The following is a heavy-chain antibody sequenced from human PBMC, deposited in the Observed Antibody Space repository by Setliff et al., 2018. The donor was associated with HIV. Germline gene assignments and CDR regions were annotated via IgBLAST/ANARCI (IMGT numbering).Heavy chain of an antibody. CDR1: GGSISSSTYY. J-gene: IGHJ2*01. D-gene: IGHD3-10*01. Sequence: PSETLSLTCTVSGGSISSSTYYWGWIRQPPGKGLEWIGNIHFSGSTYYNPSLKSRVTVSVDPSKNQFSLKLSSVTAVDTAVYYCARTALWFDEADWYFDLWGRGTLVTVSS. CDR2: IHFSGST. CDR3: ARTALWFDEADWYFDL. V-gene: IGHV4-39*07.